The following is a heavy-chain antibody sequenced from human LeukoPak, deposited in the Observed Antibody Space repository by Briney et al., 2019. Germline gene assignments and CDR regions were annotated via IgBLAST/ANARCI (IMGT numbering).Heavy chain of an antibody. CDR2: ISYDGSNK. Sequence: PGGSLRLSCAASGFTFSSYAMHWVRRAPGKGLEWVAVISYDGSNKYYADSVKGRFTISRDNSKNTLYLQMNSLRAEDTAVYYCARELNRILIAALNYYYGMDVWGQGTTVTVSS. D-gene: IGHD6-13*01. CDR3: ARELNRILIAALNYYYGMDV. J-gene: IGHJ6*02. V-gene: IGHV3-30-3*01. CDR1: GFTFSSYA.